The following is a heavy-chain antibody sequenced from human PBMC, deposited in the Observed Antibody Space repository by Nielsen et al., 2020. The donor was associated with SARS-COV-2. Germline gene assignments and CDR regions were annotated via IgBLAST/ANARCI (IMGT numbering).Heavy chain of an antibody. CDR3: AKDTDILTDVGGIDY. J-gene: IGHJ4*02. CDR2: ISWNSGSI. D-gene: IGHD3-9*01. Sequence: GGSLRLSCAASGFTFDDYAMHWVRQAPGKGLEWVSGISWNSGSIGYADSVKGRFTISRDNAKNSLYLQMNSLGTEDTALYYCAKDTDILTDVGGIDYWGQGTLVTVSS. CDR1: GFTFDDYA. V-gene: IGHV3-9*01.